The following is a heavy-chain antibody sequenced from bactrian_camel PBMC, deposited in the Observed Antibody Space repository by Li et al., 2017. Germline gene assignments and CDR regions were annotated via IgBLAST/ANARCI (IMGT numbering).Heavy chain of an antibody. CDR1: GFTAYSCA. D-gene: IGHD3*01. J-gene: IGHJ4*01. Sequence: HVQLVESGGGSVQAGGSLRLSCTAPGFTAYSCAIDWYRQAAGKRREWVSTISFDGRALYADSVKGRFTISKDVTNDTVYLQMNDLKPEDTAMYSCHDNQCHRGWPGAYRGQGTQVTVS. CDR3: HDNQCHRGWPGAY. CDR2: ISFDGRA. V-gene: IGHV3S55*01.